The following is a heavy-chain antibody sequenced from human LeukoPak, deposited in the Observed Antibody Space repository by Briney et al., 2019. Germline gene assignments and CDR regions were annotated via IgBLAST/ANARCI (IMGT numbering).Heavy chain of an antibody. CDR3: ARPHADY. CDR2: INHSGRT. V-gene: IGHV4-34*01. CDR1: GGSFSGYY. Sequence: SETLSLTCAVYGGSFSGYYWSWIRQPPGKGLEGIGEINHSGRTNYNPSLKSRVTISVDTSKNQFSLKLSSVTAADTAVYYCARPHADYWGQGTLVSVSS. J-gene: IGHJ4*02.